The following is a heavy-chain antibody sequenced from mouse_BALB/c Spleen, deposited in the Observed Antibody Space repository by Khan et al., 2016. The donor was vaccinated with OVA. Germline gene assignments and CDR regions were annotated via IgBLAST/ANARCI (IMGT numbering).Heavy chain of an antibody. CDR1: GFTFNTYA. D-gene: IGHD2-3*01. J-gene: IGHJ3*01. Sequence: EVQLVESGGGLVQPKGSLKLSCAASGFTFNTYAMNWVRQAPGKGLEWVARIRSKSNNYATYYADPVKARFTISRDDSQSMLYLQRNNWKTEDTAMYYCGRHRTDAFAYWGQGTLVTVSA. V-gene: IGHV10-1*02. CDR3: GRHRTDAFAY. CDR2: IRSKSNNYAT.